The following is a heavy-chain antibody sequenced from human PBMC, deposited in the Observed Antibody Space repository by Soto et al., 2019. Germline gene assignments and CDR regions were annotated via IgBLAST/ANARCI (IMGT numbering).Heavy chain of an antibody. V-gene: IGHV3-23*01. J-gene: IGHJ4*02. CDR1: GFTFSTYA. D-gene: IGHD2-8*01. CDR3: AKDRQPDGLWPFDH. Sequence: GGSLSLSCAASGFTFSTYAMSWVRQAPGKGLEWVSGIFGNGGGISYGDSVKGRFTISRDNSNNMLYLQMHRLRVEDTAVYYCAKDRQPDGLWPFDHWGQGTLVTVSS. CDR2: IFGNGGGI.